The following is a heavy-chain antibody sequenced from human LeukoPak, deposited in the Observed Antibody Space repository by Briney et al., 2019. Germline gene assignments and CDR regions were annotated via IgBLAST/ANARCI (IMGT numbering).Heavy chain of an antibody. Sequence: GGSLRLSCAASGFTFSSYSMNWVRQAPGKGLEWVANIKQDGSEKYYVDSVKGRFTISRDNAKNSLYLQMNSLRAEDTAVYYCARASHSTVRNYYFDYWGQGTLVTVSS. CDR1: GFTFSSYS. J-gene: IGHJ4*02. CDR3: ARASHSTVRNYYFDY. D-gene: IGHD2/OR15-2a*01. V-gene: IGHV3-7*01. CDR2: IKQDGSEK.